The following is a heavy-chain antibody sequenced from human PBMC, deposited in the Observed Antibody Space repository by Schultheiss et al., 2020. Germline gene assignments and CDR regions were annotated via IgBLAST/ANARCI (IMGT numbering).Heavy chain of an antibody. Sequence: SQTLSLTCAISGDSVSSNSAAWNWIRQSPSRGLEWLGRTYYRSKWYNDYAVSVKSRITINPDTSKNQFSLQLNSVTPEDTAVYYCARAPEQWLVAPGGWFDPWGQGTLVNGYS. V-gene: IGHV6-1*01. CDR2: TYYRSKWYN. CDR1: GDSVSSNSAA. J-gene: IGHJ5*02. D-gene: IGHD6-19*01. CDR3: ARAPEQWLVAPGGWFDP.